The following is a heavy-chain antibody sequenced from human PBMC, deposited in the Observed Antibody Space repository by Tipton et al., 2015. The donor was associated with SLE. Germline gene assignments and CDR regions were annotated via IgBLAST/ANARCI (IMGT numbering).Heavy chain of an antibody. CDR2: IYSSGST. CDR3: ARDGTTVTPYFDY. J-gene: IGHJ4*02. D-gene: IGHD4-17*01. CDR1: GGSISSSSNY. V-gene: IGHV4-39*07. Sequence: TLSLTCTVSGGSISSSSNYWGWIRQTPGKGLEWIGSIYSSGSTYYNPSLKSRVTILVDTSKNHFSLKLSSVTAADTAVYYCARDGTTVTPYFDYWGQGTLVTVSS.